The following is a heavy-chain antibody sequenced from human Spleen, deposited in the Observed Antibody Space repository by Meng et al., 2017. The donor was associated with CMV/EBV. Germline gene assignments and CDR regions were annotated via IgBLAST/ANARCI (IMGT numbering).Heavy chain of an antibody. CDR1: GFTFDDYT. Sequence: GESLKISCAASGFTFDDYTMHWVRQAPGKGLEWVAVTSKDGSNTYYADSVKGRFTISRDNSKYTLYLQMNSLRAEDTAVYYCARDAVLKWSWYYDFWSGFGGMDVWGQGTTVTVSS. CDR3: ARDAVLKWSWYYDFWSGFGGMDV. V-gene: IGHV3-30*04. D-gene: IGHD3-3*01. CDR2: TSKDGSNT. J-gene: IGHJ6*02.